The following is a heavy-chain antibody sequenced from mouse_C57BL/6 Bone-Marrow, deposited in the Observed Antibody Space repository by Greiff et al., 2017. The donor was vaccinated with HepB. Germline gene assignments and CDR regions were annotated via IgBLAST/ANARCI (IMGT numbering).Heavy chain of an antibody. V-gene: IGHV5-4*03. CDR3: ARAPYGSSEAWFAY. CDR2: ISDGGSYT. Sequence: EVKVEESGGGLVKPGGSLKLSCAASGFTFSSYAMSWVRQTPEKRLEWVATISDGGSYTYYPDNVKGRFTISRDNAKNNLYLQMSHLKSEDTAMYYCARAPYGSSEAWFAYWGQGTRVTVSA. J-gene: IGHJ3*01. CDR1: GFTFSSYA. D-gene: IGHD1-1*01.